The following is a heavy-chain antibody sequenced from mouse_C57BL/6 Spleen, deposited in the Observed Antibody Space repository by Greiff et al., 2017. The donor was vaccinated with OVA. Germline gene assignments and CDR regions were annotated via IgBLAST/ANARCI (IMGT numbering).Heavy chain of an antibody. CDR2: INPNNGGT. Sequence: EVQLQESGPELVKPGASVKIPCKASGYTFTDYNMDWVKQSHGKSLEWIGDINPNNGGTIYNQKFKGKATLTVDKSSSTAYMELRSLTSEDTAVYYCAIPWTTRGAYWGQGTLVTVSA. CDR1: GYTFTDYN. V-gene: IGHV1-18*01. J-gene: IGHJ3*01. CDR3: AIPWTTRGAY.